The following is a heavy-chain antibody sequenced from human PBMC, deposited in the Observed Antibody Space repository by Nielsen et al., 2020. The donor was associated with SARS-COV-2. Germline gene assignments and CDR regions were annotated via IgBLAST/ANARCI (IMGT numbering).Heavy chain of an antibody. CDR1: GFTFSSYA. D-gene: IGHD6-13*01. CDR2: ISYDGSNK. CDR3: AKVKYQEGSIAAAGFDY. J-gene: IGHJ4*02. V-gene: IGHV3-30-3*01. Sequence: GGSLRLSCAASGFTFSSYAMHWVRQAPGKGLEWVAVISYDGSNKYYADSVKGRFTISRDNSKNTLYLQMNSLRAEDTALYYCAKVKYQEGSIAAAGFDYWGQGTLVTVSS.